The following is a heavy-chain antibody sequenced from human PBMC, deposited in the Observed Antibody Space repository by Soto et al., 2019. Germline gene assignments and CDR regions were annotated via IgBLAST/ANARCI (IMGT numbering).Heavy chain of an antibody. J-gene: IGHJ5*02. Sequence: SETLSLTCTVSGGSISSYYWSWIRQPPGKGMEWIGYIYYSGSTNYNPSLKSRVTISVDTSKNQFSLKLSSVTAADTAVYYCARGDVLRYFDWFPNFDPWGQGTLVTVSS. CDR3: ARGDVLRYFDWFPNFDP. CDR2: IYYSGST. V-gene: IGHV4-59*01. CDR1: GGSISSYY. D-gene: IGHD3-9*01.